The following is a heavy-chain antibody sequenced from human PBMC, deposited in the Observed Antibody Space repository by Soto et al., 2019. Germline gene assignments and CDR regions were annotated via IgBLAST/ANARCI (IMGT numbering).Heavy chain of an antibody. Sequence: GESLKICCEGSGYSFTIYCISLVLQMPGKGLEWMGRIDPSDSYTNYSPSFQGHVTISADKSISTAYLQWSSLKASDTAMYYCARHGRVYYDSSGYYYMGMDVWGQGTTVTVSS. CDR1: GYSFTIYC. CDR3: ARHGRVYYDSSGYYYMGMDV. V-gene: IGHV5-10-1*01. J-gene: IGHJ6*02. CDR2: IDPSDSYT. D-gene: IGHD3-22*01.